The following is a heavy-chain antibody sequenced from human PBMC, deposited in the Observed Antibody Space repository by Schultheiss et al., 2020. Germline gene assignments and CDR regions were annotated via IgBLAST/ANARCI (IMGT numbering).Heavy chain of an antibody. Sequence: GGSLRLSCAASGFTFSSYSMNWVRQAPGKGLDWVSSISSSSSYIYYADSVKGRFTISRDNAKNTLYLQMNSLRAEDTAVYYCAKVYLYCSGGSCYDYWGQGTLVTVSS. D-gene: IGHD2-15*01. CDR3: AKVYLYCSGGSCYDY. V-gene: IGHV3-21*04. J-gene: IGHJ4*02. CDR2: ISSSSSYI. CDR1: GFTFSSYS.